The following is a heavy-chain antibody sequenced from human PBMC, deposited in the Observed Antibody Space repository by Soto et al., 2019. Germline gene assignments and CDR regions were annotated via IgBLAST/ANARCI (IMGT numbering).Heavy chain of an antibody. CDR3: ARACSGGSCYEDY. J-gene: IGHJ4*02. V-gene: IGHV3-23*01. D-gene: IGHD2-15*01. Sequence: GGSLRLSCAASGFTFSSYAMTWVRQAPGKGLEWVSAISGRGDSTYYADSVKGRFTISRDQSKNTLYLQMNSLRAEDTAVYYCARACSGGSCYEDYWGQGTLLTVSS. CDR2: ISGRGDST. CDR1: GFTFSSYA.